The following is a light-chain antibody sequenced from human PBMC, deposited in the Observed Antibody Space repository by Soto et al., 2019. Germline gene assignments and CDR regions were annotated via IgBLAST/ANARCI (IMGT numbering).Light chain of an antibody. Sequence: EIVLTQSPATLSLSPGERATLSCRASQSVSSSLAWYQQKPSQAPRLLIYDASNRATGIPARFSGSGSGTDFTLTISSLEPEDFAVYYCQQRGDWPPYTFGQGTKLEIK. J-gene: IGKJ2*01. CDR1: QSVSSS. CDR3: QQRGDWPPYT. V-gene: IGKV3-11*01. CDR2: DAS.